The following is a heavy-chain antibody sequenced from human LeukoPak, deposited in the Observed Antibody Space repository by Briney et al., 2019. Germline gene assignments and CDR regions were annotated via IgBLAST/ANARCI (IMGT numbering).Heavy chain of an antibody. V-gene: IGHV3-30-3*02. CDR2: ISYDGSNK. D-gene: IGHD6-6*01. Sequence: PGGSLRLSCAGSGFTFSGSAMHWVRQASGKGLEWVAVISYDGSNKYYADSVKGRFTISRDNSKNTLYLQMNSLRAEDTAMYYCAKDGYSDSSGGFDCWGQGTLVSVSS. CDR3: AKDGYSDSSGGFDC. J-gene: IGHJ4*02. CDR1: GFTFSGSA.